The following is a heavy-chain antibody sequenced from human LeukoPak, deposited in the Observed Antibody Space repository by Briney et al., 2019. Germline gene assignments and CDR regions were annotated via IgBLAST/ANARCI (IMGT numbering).Heavy chain of an antibody. Sequence: GGSLRLSCAASGLTVSSNHTNWVRQAPGKGLEWVSIVYRDDRISYADSVKGRFSISRDNSKNTLYLQMDSLTVEDTAVYHCAREDAGGTYSFDYWGQGILVTVSS. D-gene: IGHD1-26*01. V-gene: IGHV3-66*01. CDR2: VYRDDRI. CDR3: AREDAGGTYSFDY. J-gene: IGHJ4*02. CDR1: GLTVSSNH.